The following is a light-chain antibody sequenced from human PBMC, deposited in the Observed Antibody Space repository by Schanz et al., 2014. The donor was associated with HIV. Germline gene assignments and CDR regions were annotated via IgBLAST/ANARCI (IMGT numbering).Light chain of an antibody. CDR1: SSDVGGFKY. Sequence: QSALTQPPSASGSPGQSVTISCTGTSSDVGGFKYVSWYQQHPGNAPKLIIYEVINRPSGVPDRFSGSKSGNTASLTVSGLQADDEADYYCTSYTNDNNWKFGGGTQLTVL. CDR2: EVI. CDR3: TSYTNDNNWK. J-gene: IGLJ2*01. V-gene: IGLV2-8*01.